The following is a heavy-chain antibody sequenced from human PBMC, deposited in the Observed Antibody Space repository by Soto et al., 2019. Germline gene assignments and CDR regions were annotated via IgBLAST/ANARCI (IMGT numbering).Heavy chain of an antibody. Sequence: QVQLVESGGGVVQPGRSLRLSCAASGFTFSSYGMHWVRQAPGKGLEWVAVISYDGSNKYYADSVKGRFTISRDNSKNTLYLQMNSLRAEDTAVYYCAKGEGGAVAGFMFDYWGQGTLVTVSS. V-gene: IGHV3-30*18. CDR2: ISYDGSNK. D-gene: IGHD6-19*01. J-gene: IGHJ4*02. CDR1: GFTFSSYG. CDR3: AKGEGGAVAGFMFDY.